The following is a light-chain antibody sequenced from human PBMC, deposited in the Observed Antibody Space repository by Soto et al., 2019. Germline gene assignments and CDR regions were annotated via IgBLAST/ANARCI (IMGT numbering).Light chain of an antibody. V-gene: IGLV3-25*03. CDR2: KDT. Sequence: SYELTQPPSVSVSPGQTARITCSGHTLPSQYAFWYQQKPGQAPILLIYKDTERPSGIPERFSGAISGTTVTLTISGVQAEDEADYYCQLPDSSGAFVIFGGGTKLTVL. J-gene: IGLJ2*01. CDR3: QLPDSSGAFVI. CDR1: TLPSQY.